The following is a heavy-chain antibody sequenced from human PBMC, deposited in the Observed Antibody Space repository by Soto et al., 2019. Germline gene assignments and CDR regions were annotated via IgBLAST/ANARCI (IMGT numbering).Heavy chain of an antibody. CDR2: MNPNSGNT. V-gene: IGHV1-8*01. Sequence: GASVKVSCKASGYTFTSYDINWVRQATGQGLEWMGWMNPNSGNTGYAQKFQGRVAMTRNTSISTAYMELSSLRSEDTAVYYCARGQTGRSSSHNYYYGMDVWGQGTTVTVSS. J-gene: IGHJ6*02. CDR1: GYTFTSYD. D-gene: IGHD6-6*01. CDR3: ARGQTGRSSSHNYYYGMDV.